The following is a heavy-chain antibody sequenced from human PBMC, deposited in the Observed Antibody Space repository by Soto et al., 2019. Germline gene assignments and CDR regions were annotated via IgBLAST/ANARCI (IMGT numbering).Heavy chain of an antibody. D-gene: IGHD3-9*01. CDR3: ARENLRWFDP. J-gene: IGHJ5*02. CDR1: GVSISSYY. V-gene: IGHV4-59*01. Sequence: ASETLSLTCTVSGVSISSYYWSWIRQPPGKGLEWIGYIYHSGTTSYNPSLESRVTISIDTSKKQVSLKLTSVTAADTAVYYCARENLRWFDPWGQGTQVTVSS. CDR2: IYHSGTT.